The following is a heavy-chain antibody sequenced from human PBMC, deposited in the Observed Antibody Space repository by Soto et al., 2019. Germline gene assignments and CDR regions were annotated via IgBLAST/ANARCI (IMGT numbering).Heavy chain of an antibody. CDR3: AKDRKRYNWNDFPHYSHGMDV. Sequence: QVQLVESGGGVVQPGRSLRLSCAASGFTFSTYGMHWVRQAPGKGLEWVAVISYDGSNKYYADSVKGRFTISRDNSKNPLYLQMNSLRAEDTAVYYCAKDRKRYNWNDFPHYSHGMDVWGQGTTVTVSS. V-gene: IGHV3-30*18. CDR2: ISYDGSNK. D-gene: IGHD1-1*01. J-gene: IGHJ6*02. CDR1: GFTFSTYG.